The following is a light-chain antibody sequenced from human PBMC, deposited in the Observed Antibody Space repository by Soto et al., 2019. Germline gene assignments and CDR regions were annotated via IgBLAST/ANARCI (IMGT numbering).Light chain of an antibody. J-gene: IGLJ1*01. CDR2: NVN. Sequence: QSALTQPASVSGSPGQSITISCTGTSSDVGGYNYVSWYQQHPGTAPKLMIFNVNNRPSGVSNRFSDSKSGNTASLTISGLHAEDEAHYCSCSYTSSSTDVFGTGTKLTVL. CDR1: SSDVGGYNY. V-gene: IGLV2-14*01. CDR3: CSYTSSSTDV.